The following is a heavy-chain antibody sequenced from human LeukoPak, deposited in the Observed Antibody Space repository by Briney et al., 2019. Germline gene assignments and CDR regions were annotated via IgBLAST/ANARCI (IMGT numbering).Heavy chain of an antibody. V-gene: IGHV3-49*03. CDR3: SSDYGSGWYYFDY. CDR2: IRSKASGGTT. J-gene: IGHJ4*02. D-gene: IGHD6-19*01. CDR1: GFSLTNYA. Sequence: GRSLRLSCTASGFSLTNYAVSWFRQAPGKGLEWVGYIRSKASGGTTEYAASVKGRFSISRDDSKSIAYLQMNSLKTEDTAVYYCSSDYGSGWYYFDYWGQGTLVTVSS.